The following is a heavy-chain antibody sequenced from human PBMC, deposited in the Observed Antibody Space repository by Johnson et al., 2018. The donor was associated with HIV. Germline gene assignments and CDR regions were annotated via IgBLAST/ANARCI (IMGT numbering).Heavy chain of an antibody. CDR2: ISGSGGST. J-gene: IGHJ3*02. CDR1: GFTFSSYG. CDR3: AKDTAGYYYDSSASGAFDI. Sequence: EVQLVESGGGVVQPGRSLRLSCAASGFTFSSYGMHWVHQAPGKGLEWVSAISGSGGSTYYADSVKGRFTISSDNSKNSLYLQMNSLRPEDTALYYCAKDTAGYYYDSSASGAFDIWGQGTMVTVSS. V-gene: IGHV3-43*02. D-gene: IGHD3-22*01.